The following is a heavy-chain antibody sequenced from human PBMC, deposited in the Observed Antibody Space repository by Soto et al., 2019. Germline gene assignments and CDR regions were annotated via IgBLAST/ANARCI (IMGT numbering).Heavy chain of an antibody. D-gene: IGHD3-10*01. V-gene: IGHV3-21*01. J-gene: IGHJ6*02. Sequence: PGGSLRLSCAASGFTFSTYSMNWVRQAPGKGLEWVSSISSSSSDIYYADSVKGRFTISRDNSKKSLYLQMNSLRAEDTVVYYCARRYGSGTYYYYYGMDVWGQGTTVTVSS. CDR3: ARRYGSGTYYYYYGMDV. CDR2: ISSSSSDI. CDR1: GFTFSTYS.